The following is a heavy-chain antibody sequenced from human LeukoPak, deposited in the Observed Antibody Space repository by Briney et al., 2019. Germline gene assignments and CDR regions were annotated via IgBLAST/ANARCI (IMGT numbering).Heavy chain of an antibody. J-gene: IGHJ4*02. CDR3: AKGDYYDLDY. V-gene: IGHV3-33*06. CDR1: GFTFSNYG. Sequence: GRSLRLSCAASGFTFSNYGMHWVRQAPGKGLEWVALIWYDGSNKYYADSVKGRFTISRDNSKNTLYLQMNSLRAEDTAVYYCAKGDYYDLDYWGQGTLVTVSS. D-gene: IGHD3-22*01. CDR2: IWYDGSNK.